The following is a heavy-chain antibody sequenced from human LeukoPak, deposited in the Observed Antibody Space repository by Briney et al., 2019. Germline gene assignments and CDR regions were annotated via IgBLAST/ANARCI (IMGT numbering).Heavy chain of an antibody. D-gene: IGHD4-17*01. Sequence: PGGSLRLSCAASGFTFSDYYMSWIRQAPGKGLEWVSYISSSGSTIYYADSVKGRFTIAKDNAKNSLYLQMNSLRAEDTAVYYCARVGGDYGDYLNWFDPWGQGTLVTVSS. CDR1: GFTFSDYY. V-gene: IGHV3-11*01. CDR3: ARVGGDYGDYLNWFDP. CDR2: ISSSGSTI. J-gene: IGHJ5*02.